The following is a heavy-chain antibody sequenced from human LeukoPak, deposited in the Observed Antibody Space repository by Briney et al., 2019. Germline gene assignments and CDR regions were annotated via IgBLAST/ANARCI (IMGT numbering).Heavy chain of an antibody. CDR2: ISGYNGNT. D-gene: IGHD5-12*01. CDR1: GYTFSSYG. J-gene: IGHJ4*02. Sequence: VASVKVSCKASGYTFSSYGIAWVRQAPGQGLEWVGWISGYNGNTNYAQKLQGRFSMTTDTSTTTAYMELRSLTSDDTALYYCARSSLGTITAGPFDYWGQGTLVTVSS. V-gene: IGHV1-18*01. CDR3: ARSSLGTITAGPFDY.